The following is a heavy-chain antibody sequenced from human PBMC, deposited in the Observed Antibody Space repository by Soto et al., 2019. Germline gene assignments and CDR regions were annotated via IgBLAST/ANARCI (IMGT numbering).Heavy chain of an antibody. CDR2: ISTSADGT. D-gene: IGHD3-16*01. Sequence: PGGSLRLSCVASGFTFSSSAMNWVRQAPGRGLEWVSGISTSADGTYYADSVRGRFTISRDNSKNTLYLQMSNLRADDTARYYCALRWWETPGPSDYWGEGTLVTSPQ. CDR1: GFTFSSSA. J-gene: IGHJ4*02. CDR3: ALRWWETPGPSDY. V-gene: IGHV3-23*01.